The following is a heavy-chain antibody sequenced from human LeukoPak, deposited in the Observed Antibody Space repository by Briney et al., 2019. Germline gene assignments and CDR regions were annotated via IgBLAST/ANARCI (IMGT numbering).Heavy chain of an antibody. J-gene: IGHJ4*02. CDR2: IYSDNT. D-gene: IGHD3-9*01. V-gene: IGHV3-NL1*01. CDR3: ANFNYDVLTGYSDY. CDR1: GFTFSNFG. Sequence: GGSLRLSCAASGFTFSNFGMNWVRQAPGKGLEWVSFIYSDNTHYSDSVKGRFTISRDNSKNTLYLQMNSLRSEDTAVYYCANFNYDVLTGYSDYWGQGTLVTVSS.